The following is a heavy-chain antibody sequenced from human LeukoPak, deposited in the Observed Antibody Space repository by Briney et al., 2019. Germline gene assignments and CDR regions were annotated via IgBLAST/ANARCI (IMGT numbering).Heavy chain of an antibody. CDR1: GYTFTSYW. CDR3: ARRDQYLNGNFDY. Sequence: GESLKISCKGSGYTFTSYWIAWVRQMPGKGLEWMGIIYPGDSDTTYSSSFQGQVTISVDKSISTAYLQWSSLQASDSAMYYCARRDQYLNGNFDYWGQGTLVTVSS. D-gene: IGHD2-2*01. V-gene: IGHV5-51*01. CDR2: IYPGDSDT. J-gene: IGHJ4*02.